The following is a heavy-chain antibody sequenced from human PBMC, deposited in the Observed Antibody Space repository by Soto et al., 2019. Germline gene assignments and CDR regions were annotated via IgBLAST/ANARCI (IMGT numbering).Heavy chain of an antibody. CDR3: ARDGTYYYDSSGPDY. V-gene: IGHV1-18*01. Sequence: ASVKVSCKASGCTFSSYAISWVRQAPGQGLEWMGWISAYNGTTNYAQKLQGRVTMTTDTSTSTAYMELRSLRSDDTAVYYCARDGTYYYDSSGPDYWGPGTLVTVSS. J-gene: IGHJ4*02. CDR2: ISAYNGTT. D-gene: IGHD3-22*01. CDR1: GCTFSSYA.